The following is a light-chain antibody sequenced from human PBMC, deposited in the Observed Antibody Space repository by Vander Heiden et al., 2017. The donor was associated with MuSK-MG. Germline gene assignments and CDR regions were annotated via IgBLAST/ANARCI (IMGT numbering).Light chain of an antibody. CDR3: QQSDSLPST. CDR1: QTIATL. CDR2: AAS. J-gene: IGKJ2*02. Sequence: DILMTQSPSSLSASVGDRVTITCRASQTIATLLNWYQQKPGKAPNLLIYAASSLQSGVPPRFSGSESGTDFTLTISRLQPEDFGTYFCQQSDSLPSTFGQGTKMEIK. V-gene: IGKV1-39*01.